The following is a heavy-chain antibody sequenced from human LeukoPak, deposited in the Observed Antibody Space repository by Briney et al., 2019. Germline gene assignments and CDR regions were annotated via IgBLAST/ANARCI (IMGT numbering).Heavy chain of an antibody. D-gene: IGHD4-11*01. CDR3: ARHDYSDLVDY. Sequence: PGGSLRLSCAASGFTFSSYAMSWVRQAPGKGLEWVSYISSSGSTIYYADSVKGRFTISRDNAKNLLYLQMNSLRAEDTAVYYCARHDYSDLVDYWGQGTLVTVSS. CDR1: GFTFSSYA. CDR2: ISSSGSTI. V-gene: IGHV3-48*03. J-gene: IGHJ4*02.